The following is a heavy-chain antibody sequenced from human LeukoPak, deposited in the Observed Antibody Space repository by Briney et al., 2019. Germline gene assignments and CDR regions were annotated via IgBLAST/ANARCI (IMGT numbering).Heavy chain of an antibody. V-gene: IGHV3-21*01. J-gene: IGHJ3*02. CDR2: IDFTSRYI. CDR3: ARVRSVGGNPHAFNI. Sequence: GGSLRLSCAASGFTFSSYSMNWVRQAPGKGLEWVSSIDFTSRYIYNADSVKGRFTISRDNAKNSLYLQMNSLRVEDTALYYCARVRSVGGNPHAFNIWGQGTMVTVSS. D-gene: IGHD4-23*01. CDR1: GFTFSSYS.